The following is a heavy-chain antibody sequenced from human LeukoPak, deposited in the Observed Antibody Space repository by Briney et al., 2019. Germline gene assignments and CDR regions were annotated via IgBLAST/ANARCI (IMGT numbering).Heavy chain of an antibody. CDR2: IKQDGSEK. D-gene: IGHD1-26*01. J-gene: IGHJ4*02. CDR3: ARHSGSYQRAFDY. CDR1: GFTFSSYW. Sequence: PGGSLRLSCAASGFTFSSYWMSWVRQAPGMGLEWVANIKQDGSEKHYVDSVKGRFTISTDSAKNSLYLQMNGLRAEDTAVYYCARHSGSYQRAFDYWGQGTLVTVSS. V-gene: IGHV3-7*01.